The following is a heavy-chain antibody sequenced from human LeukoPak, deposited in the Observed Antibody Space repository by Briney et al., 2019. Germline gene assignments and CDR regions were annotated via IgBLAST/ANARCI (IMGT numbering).Heavy chain of an antibody. D-gene: IGHD5-12*01. V-gene: IGHV3-48*03. Sequence: GGSLRLSCVASGFTFSSYEMNWVRQAPGKGLEWVSYISSSGSTIYYADSVKGRFTISRDNAKNSLYLQMNSLRAEDTAVYYCARGYVDIVATIPKDYFDYWGQGTLVTVSS. J-gene: IGHJ4*02. CDR1: GFTFSSYE. CDR2: ISSSGSTI. CDR3: ARGYVDIVATIPKDYFDY.